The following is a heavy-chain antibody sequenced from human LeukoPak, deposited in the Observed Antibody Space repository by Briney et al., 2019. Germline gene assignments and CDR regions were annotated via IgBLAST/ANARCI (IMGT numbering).Heavy chain of an antibody. CDR2: INPSGGST. CDR1: GYTFTSYY. D-gene: IGHD6-13*01. V-gene: IGHV1-46*01. CDR3: ASQIYSTNGPTSFDP. Sequence: ASVKVSCKASGYTFTSYYMHWVRQAPGQGLEWMGIINPSGGSTSYAQKFQGRVTITTDESTSTAYMELSSLRSEDTAVYYCASQIYSTNGPTSFDPWGQGTLVTVSS. J-gene: IGHJ5*02.